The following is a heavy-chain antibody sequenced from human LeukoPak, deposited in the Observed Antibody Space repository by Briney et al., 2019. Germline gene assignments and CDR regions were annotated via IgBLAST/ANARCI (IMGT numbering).Heavy chain of an antibody. J-gene: IGHJ6*02. Sequence: ASVKVSCKVSGYTLTEVSMHWVRQAPGKGLEWMGGFDPEDGETIYAQKFQGRVTMTRNTSISTAYMELSSLRSEDTAVYYCARFGSGWSPQPNYYYYYGMDVWGQGTTVTVSS. V-gene: IGHV1-24*01. CDR3: ARFGSGWSPQPNYYYYYGMDV. CDR1: GYTLTEVS. D-gene: IGHD6-19*01. CDR2: FDPEDGET.